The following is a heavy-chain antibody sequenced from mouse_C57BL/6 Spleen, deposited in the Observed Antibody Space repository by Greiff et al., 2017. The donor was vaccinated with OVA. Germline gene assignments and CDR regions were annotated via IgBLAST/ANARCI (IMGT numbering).Heavy chain of an antibody. V-gene: IGHV6-3*01. D-gene: IGHD1-1*01. CDR1: GFTFSNYW. J-gene: IGHJ2*01. CDR2: IRLKSDNYAT. Sequence: EVKLQESGGGLVQPGGSMKLSCVASGFTFSNYWMNWVRQSPEKGLEWVAQIRLKSDNYATHYAESVKGRFTITRDDSKSSVYLQMNNLRAEDTGIYYCTGSYYGDYWGQGTTLTVSS. CDR3: TGSYYGDY.